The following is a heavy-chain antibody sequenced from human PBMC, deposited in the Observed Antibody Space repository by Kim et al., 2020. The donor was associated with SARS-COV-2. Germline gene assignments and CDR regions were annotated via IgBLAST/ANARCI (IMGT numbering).Heavy chain of an antibody. CDR3: AGNANDGSGVGGFEY. CDR1: GFTFSSYW. D-gene: IGHD3-10*01. Sequence: GGSLRLSCAASGFTFSSYWMSWVRQAPGKGLEWVANIKQDGSEKYYVDSGKGRFTISRDNAKKSLYLQMNSLKAEDTAVYHCAGNANDGSGVGGFEYWGQGTLVTVSS. CDR2: IKQDGSEK. J-gene: IGHJ4*02. V-gene: IGHV3-7*01.